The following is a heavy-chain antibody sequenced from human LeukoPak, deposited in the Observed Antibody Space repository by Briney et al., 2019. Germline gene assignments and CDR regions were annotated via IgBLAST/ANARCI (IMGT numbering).Heavy chain of an antibody. Sequence: PGGSLRLSCAASGFTFSSYAMSWVRQAPGKGLEWVSAISGSGGSTYYADSVKGRLTISRDNSKNTLYLQMNSLRAEDTAVYYCAKGRDYDFWSGYSNWFDPWGQGTLVTVSS. CDR3: AKGRDYDFWSGYSNWFDP. V-gene: IGHV3-23*01. CDR1: GFTFSSYA. CDR2: ISGSGGST. J-gene: IGHJ5*02. D-gene: IGHD3-3*01.